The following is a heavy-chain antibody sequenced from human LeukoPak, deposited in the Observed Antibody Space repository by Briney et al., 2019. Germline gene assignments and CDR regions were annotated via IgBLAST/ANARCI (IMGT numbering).Heavy chain of an antibody. CDR2: MNPNSGNT. D-gene: IGHD4-17*01. CDR1: GYTFTSYD. J-gene: IGHJ3*02. CDR3: WATVTRSAFDI. V-gene: IGHV1-8*01. Sequence: ASVKVSCKASGYTFTSYDINWVRQATGQGLEWMGWMNPNSGNTGYAQKFQGRVTMTRITSISTAYMELSGLRSEDTAVYYCWATVTRSAFDIWGQGTMVTVSS.